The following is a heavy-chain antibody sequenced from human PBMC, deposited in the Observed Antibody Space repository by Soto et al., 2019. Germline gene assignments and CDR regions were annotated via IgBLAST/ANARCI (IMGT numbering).Heavy chain of an antibody. CDR1: GFTVSSNY. Sequence: GVSLRLSCAASGFTVSSNYMSWVRQAPGKGLEWVSVIYSGGSTYYADSVKGRFTISRDNSKNTLYLQMNSLRAEDTAVYYCAREPSPGAFDFWGQGTMVTVSS. D-gene: IGHD6-6*01. J-gene: IGHJ3*01. CDR2: IYSGGST. CDR3: AREPSPGAFDF. V-gene: IGHV3-66*01.